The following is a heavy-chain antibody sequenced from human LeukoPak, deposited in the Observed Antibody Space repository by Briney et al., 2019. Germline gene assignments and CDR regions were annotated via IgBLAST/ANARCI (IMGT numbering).Heavy chain of an antibody. J-gene: IGHJ3*02. CDR3: ARDLSGSYYPDAFDI. Sequence: ASVKVSCKASGGTFSSYAISWVRQAPGQGLEWMGRIIPILGIANYAQKFQGRVTITADKSTSTAYMELSSLRSEDTAVYYCARDLSGSYYPDAFDIWGQGTMVTVSS. D-gene: IGHD1-26*01. CDR2: IIPILGIA. CDR1: GGTFSSYA. V-gene: IGHV1-69*04.